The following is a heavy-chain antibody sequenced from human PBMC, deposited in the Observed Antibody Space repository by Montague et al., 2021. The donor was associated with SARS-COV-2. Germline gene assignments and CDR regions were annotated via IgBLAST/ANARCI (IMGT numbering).Heavy chain of an antibody. D-gene: IGHD6-19*01. J-gene: IGHJ4*02. CDR3: VRYSGWFYFDF. Sequence: CAISGDSVARHRVAWRWHRQEPQSGIQWLGRTYYRNKWYSDYAPSVRGRLTVNPDASKNEFSLELNYVTPEDTAVYYCVRYSGWFYFDFWGQGTLVTVSS. V-gene: IGHV6-1*01. CDR2: TYYRNKWYS. CDR1: GDSVARHRVA.